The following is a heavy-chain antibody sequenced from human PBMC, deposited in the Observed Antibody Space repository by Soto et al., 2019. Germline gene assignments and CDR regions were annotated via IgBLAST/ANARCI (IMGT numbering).Heavy chain of an antibody. CDR2: ISSSVIYI. V-gene: IGHV3-21*01. D-gene: IGHD3-22*01. J-gene: IGHJ3*02. Sequence: GGSLRLSCAASGFTFSSYSMNWVRQAPGMGLEWVSSISSSVIYIYYADSVKGRFTISRDNAKNSLYLQMNSLRAEDTAVYYCARASNYYDSSGSDAFDIWGQGTMVTVSS. CDR3: ARASNYYDSSGSDAFDI. CDR1: GFTFSSYS.